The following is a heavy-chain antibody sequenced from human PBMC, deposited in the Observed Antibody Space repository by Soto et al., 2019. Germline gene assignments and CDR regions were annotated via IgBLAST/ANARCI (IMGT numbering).Heavy chain of an antibody. V-gene: IGHV1-24*01. J-gene: IGHJ3*02. CDR3: ATPSWLVPGWAFDI. CDR1: RDTKTGIS. Sequence: GAPAKVCCKVSRDTKTGISMRWAQQAPGKGLEWMGGFDPEDGETIYAQKFQGRVTMTEDTSTDTAYMELSSLRSEDTAVYYCATPSWLVPGWAFDIWGQGTMVTVSS. D-gene: IGHD6-19*01. CDR2: FDPEDGET.